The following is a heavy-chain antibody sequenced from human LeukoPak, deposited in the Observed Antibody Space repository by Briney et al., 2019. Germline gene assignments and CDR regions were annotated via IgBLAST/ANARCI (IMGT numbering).Heavy chain of an antibody. Sequence: PGRSLRLSCAASGFTFSSYWMHWVRQAPGKGLVWVSRINSDGSSETYADSVKGRFTISRDNAKNTLYVQMNSLRAEDTAVYYCAREDPYSEGMDVWGQGTSVTVSS. V-gene: IGHV3-74*03. J-gene: IGHJ6*02. D-gene: IGHD3-9*01. CDR1: GFTFSSYW. CDR3: AREDPYSEGMDV. CDR2: INSDGSSE.